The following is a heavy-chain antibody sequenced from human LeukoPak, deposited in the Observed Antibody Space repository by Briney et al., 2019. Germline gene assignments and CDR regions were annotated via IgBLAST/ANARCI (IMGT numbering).Heavy chain of an antibody. Sequence: GGSLRLSCAASGFIFSSYSMNWVRQAPGKGLEWISYMTSYSSTIYYADSVKGRFTISRDNAKNSLYLQMNSLRAEDTALYYCARAGIAVAGFRYFDLWGRGTLVTVSS. CDR3: ARAGIAVAGFRYFDL. D-gene: IGHD6-19*01. CDR1: GFIFSSYS. V-gene: IGHV3-48*04. CDR2: MTSYSSTI. J-gene: IGHJ2*01.